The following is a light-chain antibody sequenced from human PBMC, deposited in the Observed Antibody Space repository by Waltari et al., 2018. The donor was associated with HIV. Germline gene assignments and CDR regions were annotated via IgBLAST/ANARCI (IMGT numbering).Light chain of an antibody. V-gene: IGLV2-14*01. CDR1: PADF. J-gene: IGLJ3*02. CDR2: RVT. CDR3: SSFVSPHTLM. Sequence: QSVLTQPASVSGSPSRWSTSACTGTPADFVALYQQYPGKAPQLIIYRVTARPSGIALRFSGYKSGYTASLTISGLQAEDEAHYYCSSFVSPHTLMFGGGTTLTVL.